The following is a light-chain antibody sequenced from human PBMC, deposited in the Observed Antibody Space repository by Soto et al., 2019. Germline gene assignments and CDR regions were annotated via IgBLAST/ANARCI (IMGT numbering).Light chain of an antibody. CDR3: QQRSNWPPIT. Sequence: EILMTQSPDTLSVSPGESATLSCRASQRVYSNLAWYQQRPGQAPRLLIYGASTRATGIPARFSGSGSGTDFTLTISSLEPEDFAVYYCQQRSNWPPITFGQGTRLEIK. J-gene: IGKJ5*01. CDR2: GAS. CDR1: QRVYSN. V-gene: IGKV3-11*01.